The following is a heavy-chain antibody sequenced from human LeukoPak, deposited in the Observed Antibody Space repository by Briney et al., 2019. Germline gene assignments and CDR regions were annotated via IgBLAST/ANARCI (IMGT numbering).Heavy chain of an antibody. Sequence: TGGSLRLSCAASGFTFSSYAMHWVRQAPGKGLAWVAVIWYDGSNKYYADSVKGRFTISRDNSKNTLYLQMNSLRAEDTAVYYCARDPMVPMIYYYYGMDVWGQGTTVTVSS. CDR2: IWYDGSNK. V-gene: IGHV3-33*08. D-gene: IGHD3-10*01. J-gene: IGHJ6*02. CDR1: GFTFSSYA. CDR3: ARDPMVPMIYYYYGMDV.